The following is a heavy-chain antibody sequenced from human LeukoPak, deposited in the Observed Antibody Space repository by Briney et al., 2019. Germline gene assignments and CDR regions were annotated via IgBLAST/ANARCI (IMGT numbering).Heavy chain of an antibody. D-gene: IGHD3-22*01. Sequence: ASVKGSCKASGYTFTGYYMHWVRQAPGQGLEWMGWINPNSGGTNYAQKFQGRVTITRDTSISTAYMELSRLRSDDTAVYYCARARHYYDSSGYSDYWGQGTLVTVSS. CDR3: ARARHYYDSSGYSDY. V-gene: IGHV1-2*02. J-gene: IGHJ4*02. CDR2: INPNSGGT. CDR1: GYTFTGYY.